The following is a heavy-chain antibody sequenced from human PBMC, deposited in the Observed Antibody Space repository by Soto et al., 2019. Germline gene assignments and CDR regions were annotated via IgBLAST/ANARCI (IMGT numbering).Heavy chain of an antibody. J-gene: IGHJ4*02. D-gene: IGHD2-15*01. CDR1: GGTFSSYA. Sequence: SVKVSCKASGGTFSSYAISWVRQAPGQGLEWMGGIIPIFGTANYAQKFQGRVTITADESTSTAYMELSSLRSEDTAVYYCARDAPVEVATSIEGFVAYWGQGTLVIVSS. CDR2: IIPIFGTA. CDR3: ARDAPVEVATSIEGFVAY. V-gene: IGHV1-69*13.